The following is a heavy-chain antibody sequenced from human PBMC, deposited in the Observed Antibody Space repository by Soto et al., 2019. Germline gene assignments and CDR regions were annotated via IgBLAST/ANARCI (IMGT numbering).Heavy chain of an antibody. CDR3: ANPSYDFWSGYPVYYYYYYMDV. CDR1: GFTFSSYA. D-gene: IGHD3-3*01. J-gene: IGHJ6*03. Sequence: GGSLRLSCAASGFTFSSYAMSWVRQAPGKGLEWVSDIKGDGSGKYYADSVKGRFTISRDNSKNTLYLQMNSLRAEDTAVDYCANPSYDFWSGYPVYYYYYYMDVWGKGTTVTVSS. V-gene: IGHV3-23*01. CDR2: IKGDGSGK.